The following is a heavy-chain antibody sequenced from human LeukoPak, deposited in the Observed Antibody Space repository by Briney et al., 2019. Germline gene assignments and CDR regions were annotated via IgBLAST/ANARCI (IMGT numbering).Heavy chain of an antibody. J-gene: IGHJ4*02. CDR1: GGSTSSSNYY. D-gene: IGHD3-3*01. Sequence: PSETLSLTCTVSGGSTSSSNYYWGWIRQPPGKGLEWIGGIHYSGDTYYNPSLKSRVTISIDTSKNQFSLKLSSVTAADTAVYYCARLGAGPTYYDFWSGYSSFYFDYWGQGTLVTVSS. V-gene: IGHV4-39*01. CDR2: IHYSGDT. CDR3: ARLGAGPTYYDFWSGYSSFYFDY.